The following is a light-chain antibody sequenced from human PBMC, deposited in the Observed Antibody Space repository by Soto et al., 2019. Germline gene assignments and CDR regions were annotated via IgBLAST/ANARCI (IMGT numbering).Light chain of an antibody. CDR1: QSVGRNY. J-gene: IGKJ1*01. CDR3: QQYDNAPQT. Sequence: EIVLTQSPGTLSLSPGERATLSCRASQSVGRNYLAWYQQKPGQAPRLLIHRISTRATGIPDRFSGSGSATDFTLTLSRLEPEDFAVYYCQQYDNAPQTFGQGTRVEIK. V-gene: IGKV3-20*01. CDR2: RIS.